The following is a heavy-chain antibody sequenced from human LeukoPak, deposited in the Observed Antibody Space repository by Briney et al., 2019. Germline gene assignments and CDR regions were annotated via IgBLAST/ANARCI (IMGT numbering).Heavy chain of an antibody. CDR1: GFTFGDYA. V-gene: IGHV3-49*03. CDR3: TREVSGLFDY. J-gene: IGHJ4*02. CDR2: ITSKSYGGTT. D-gene: IGHD3/OR15-3a*01. Sequence: GGSLRLSCTASGFTFGDYAMSWFRQPPGEGLEWLGLITSKSYGGTTHYAASVKGRFTFSRDDSKNIAYLQMDSLRTEDTAVYYCTREVSGLFDYWGQGTLVTVSS.